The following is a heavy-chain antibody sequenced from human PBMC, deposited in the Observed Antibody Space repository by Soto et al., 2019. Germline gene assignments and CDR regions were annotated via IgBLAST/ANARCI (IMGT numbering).Heavy chain of an antibody. CDR1: GYTFSSYG. CDR3: ARDGPLEYYYDSSGYLNGAFDI. Sequence: QVQLVQSGAEVKKPGASVKVSCKASGYTFSSYGINWVRQAPGQGLEWMGWISAYNGNINYAENIQGRVTMTTDTSTTTAYMELRSLRSDDTAVYYCARDGPLEYYYDSSGYLNGAFDIWGPGTMVTVSS. CDR2: ISAYNGNI. V-gene: IGHV1-18*01. J-gene: IGHJ3*02. D-gene: IGHD3-22*01.